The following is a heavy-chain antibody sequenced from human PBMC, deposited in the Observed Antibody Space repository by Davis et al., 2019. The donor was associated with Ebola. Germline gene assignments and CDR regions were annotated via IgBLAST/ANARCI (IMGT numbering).Heavy chain of an antibody. Sequence: PGGSLRLSCVASGFTFNDYYMSWIRQAPGKGLEWVSSIIGGANSIYYADSVKGRFTISRDNTKNSLYLHLNNLRAEDTAVYYCARRLEAWDFWGQGTLVTVSS. CDR3: ARRLEAWDF. D-gene: IGHD1-1*01. CDR1: GFTFNDYY. CDR2: IIGGANSI. J-gene: IGHJ4*02. V-gene: IGHV3-11*01.